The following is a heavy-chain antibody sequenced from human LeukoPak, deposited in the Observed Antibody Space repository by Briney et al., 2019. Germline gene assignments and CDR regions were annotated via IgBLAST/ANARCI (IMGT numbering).Heavy chain of an antibody. J-gene: IGHJ5*02. CDR3: ARQALRLPAAGGWFDP. Sequence: YMDWVRQAPGKGLEWIGTIYYSGITYYNSSLKSRVTISVDTSKNQFSLNLSSVTAADTAVYYCARQALRLPAAGGWFDPWGQGTLVTVS. CDR2: IYYSGIT. V-gene: IGHV4-39*01. D-gene: IGHD2-2*01. CDR1: Y.